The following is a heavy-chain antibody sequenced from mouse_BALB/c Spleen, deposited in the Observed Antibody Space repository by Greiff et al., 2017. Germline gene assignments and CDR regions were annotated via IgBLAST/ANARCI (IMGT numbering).Heavy chain of an antibody. CDR1: GYTFTSYD. J-gene: IGHJ2*01. D-gene: IGHD1-1*01. Sequence: QVQLQQSGAELVKPGASVKLSCKASGYTFTSYDINWVRQRPEQGLEWIGWIFPGDGSTKYNEKFKGKATLTTAKSSSTAYMQLSMLTSEDSAVYFCARETTVVHLDYWGQGTTLTVSS. CDR3: ARETTVVHLDY. CDR2: IFPGDGST. V-gene: IGHV1-85*01.